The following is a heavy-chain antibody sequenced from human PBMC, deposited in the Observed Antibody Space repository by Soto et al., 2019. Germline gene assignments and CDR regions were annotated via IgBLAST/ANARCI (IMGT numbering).Heavy chain of an antibody. V-gene: IGHV4-31*03. CDR2: IYYSGST. CDR3: AREALT. Sequence: QVQLQESGPGLVKPSQTLSLTCTVSGGTISSGGYYWSWIRQHPGKGLEWIGYIYYSGSTYYNPSGRSRVSISVDASKNQCAGKLRSVAAADTDVYCRAREALTWGEGTLVIVCS. CDR1: GGTISSGGYY. J-gene: IGHJ4*02.